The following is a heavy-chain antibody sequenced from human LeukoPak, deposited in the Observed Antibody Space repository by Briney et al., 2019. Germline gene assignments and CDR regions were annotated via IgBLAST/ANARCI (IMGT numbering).Heavy chain of an antibody. J-gene: IGHJ4*02. CDR1: GFTFSSYA. CDR3: AKAGGGYDYYFDY. V-gene: IGHV3-23*01. Sequence: GGSLRLSCTASGFTFSSYAMSWVRQAPGKGLEWVSAISGSGGSTYYADSVKGRFTISRDNSKNTLYLQMNSLRAEDTAVYYCAKAGGGYDYYFDYWGQGTLVTVSS. D-gene: IGHD5-12*01. CDR2: ISGSGGST.